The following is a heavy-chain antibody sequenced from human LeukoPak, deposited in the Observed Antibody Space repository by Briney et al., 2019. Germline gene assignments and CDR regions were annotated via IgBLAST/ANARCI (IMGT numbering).Heavy chain of an antibody. J-gene: IGHJ5*02. D-gene: IGHD2-2*01. V-gene: IGHV4-34*01. CDR2: INHSGST. Sequence: SETLPLTCAVYGGSFSGYYWSWIRQPPGKGLEWIGEINHSGSTNYNPSLKSRVTISVDTSKNQFSLKLSSVTAADTAVYYCARSGRYCSSTSCYVSRFDPWGQGTLVTVSS. CDR1: GGSFSGYY. CDR3: ARSGRYCSSTSCYVSRFDP.